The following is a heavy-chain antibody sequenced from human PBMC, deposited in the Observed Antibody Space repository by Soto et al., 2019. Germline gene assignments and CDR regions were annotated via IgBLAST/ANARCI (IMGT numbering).Heavy chain of an antibody. CDR3: ARLNRDYYYYGMDV. Sequence: SETMSLTCAVSGDPVSSSKWWTWVRQSPGKGLEWIGKIDQNGITNYNPSLESRVTILKDNSKNQLSLKLTSVTAVDSAVYYCARLNRDYYYYGMDVWGQGATVTVSS. V-gene: IGHV4-4*02. CDR1: GDPVSSSKW. CDR2: IDQNGIT. J-gene: IGHJ6*02.